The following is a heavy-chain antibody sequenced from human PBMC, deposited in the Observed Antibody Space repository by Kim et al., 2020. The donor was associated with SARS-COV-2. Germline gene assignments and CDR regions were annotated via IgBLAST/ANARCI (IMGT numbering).Heavy chain of an antibody. J-gene: IGHJ6*03. CDR2: VTSNSGRI. CDR3: AKDRSFGDFFYYMDG. CDR1: GFTFDDYA. Sequence: GGSLRLSCAASGFTFDDYAMHWVRQAPGKGLEWVSGVTSNSGRIAYADSVKGRFTISRDNAKSSLYLQINSLKTEDTAVYYCAKDRSFGDFFYYMDGWGKGTTVAVS. V-gene: IGHV3-9*01. D-gene: IGHD3-16*01.